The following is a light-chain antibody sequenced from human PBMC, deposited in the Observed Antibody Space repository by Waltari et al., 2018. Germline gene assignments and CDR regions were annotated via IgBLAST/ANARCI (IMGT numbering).Light chain of an antibody. CDR1: QGIRSW. CDR3: QEANSFPLT. CDR2: AAS. V-gene: IGKV1-12*01. Sequence: DIQMTQSPTSVSASVGDRVTITCRASQGIRSWLAWYQQKPARAPKLLIYAASSLQGGVPSRFSGSGSGTEFTLTISSLQPEDVATYYCQEANSFPLTFGGGTRVEI. J-gene: IGKJ4*01.